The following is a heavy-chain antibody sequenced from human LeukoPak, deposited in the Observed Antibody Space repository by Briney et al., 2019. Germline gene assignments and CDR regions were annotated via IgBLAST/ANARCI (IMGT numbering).Heavy chain of an antibody. CDR3: AKSLLDYGGNSRLAFDI. J-gene: IGHJ3*02. CDR2: ISGSGGST. Sequence: GGSLRLSCAASGFTFSSYSMNWVRQAPGKGLEWVSAISGSGGSTYYADSVKGRFTISRDNSKNTLYLQMNSLRAEDTAVYYCAKSLLDYGGNSRLAFDIWGQGTMVTVSS. D-gene: IGHD4-23*01. CDR1: GFTFSSYS. V-gene: IGHV3-23*01.